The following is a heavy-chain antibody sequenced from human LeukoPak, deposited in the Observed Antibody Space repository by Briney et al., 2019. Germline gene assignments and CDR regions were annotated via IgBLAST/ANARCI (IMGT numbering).Heavy chain of an antibody. D-gene: IGHD6-19*01. Sequence: GGSLRLSCTASGFTFGDYAMSWVRQAPGEGFEGVGFIRSKAYGGTTEYAASVKGRFTISRDDSKSIGYLQMNSLKTEDTAVYYCTRYGSSGWNYYFDYWGQGTLVTVSS. CDR2: IRSKAYGGTT. J-gene: IGHJ4*02. CDR3: TRYGSSGWNYYFDY. CDR1: GFTFGDYA. V-gene: IGHV3-49*04.